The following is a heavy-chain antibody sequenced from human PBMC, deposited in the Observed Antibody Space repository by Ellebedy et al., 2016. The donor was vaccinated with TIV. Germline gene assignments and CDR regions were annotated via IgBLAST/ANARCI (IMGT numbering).Heavy chain of an antibody. CDR1: GGSISSYY. V-gene: IGHV4-59*08. D-gene: IGHD3-10*01. CDR2: FYNSVNT. J-gene: IGHJ4*02. CDR3: ARFFESGSTGDY. Sequence: MPSETLTLTCTVPGGSISSYYWSWIRQPPGKGLEWIGYFYNSVNTIYNPSRKSRVSMSVDTSKNQVSLKLRSVTAEDTAVYYRARFFESGSTGDYWGQGTLVTVSS.